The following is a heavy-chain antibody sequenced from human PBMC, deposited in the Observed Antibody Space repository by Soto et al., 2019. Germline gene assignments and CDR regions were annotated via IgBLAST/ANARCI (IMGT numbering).Heavy chain of an antibody. D-gene: IGHD1-26*01. CDR2: ISGSGGTT. Sequence: EVQLLESGGGLVQPGGSLRLSCAASGFTFSSSAMSWVRQAPGKGLEWVSTISGSGGTTYYADSVKGRFTISRDNSKNTLYLQMNSLRAEDTAVYYCAKVLGASWGFDLWGRGTLVTVSS. CDR1: GFTFSSSA. J-gene: IGHJ2*01. V-gene: IGHV3-23*01. CDR3: AKVLGASWGFDL.